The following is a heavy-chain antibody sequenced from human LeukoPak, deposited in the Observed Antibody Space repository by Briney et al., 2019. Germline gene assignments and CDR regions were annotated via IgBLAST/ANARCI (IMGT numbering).Heavy chain of an antibody. D-gene: IGHD4-11*01. CDR1: GYTFAKYW. V-gene: IGHV5-51*01. CDR3: ARRFRERLYSNNDAFDS. J-gene: IGHJ4*02. Sequence: PGESLKISCQASGYTFAKYWIGWVRQMPGKGLEWMGIIYPGDSDTSYGQSFQGQVTISVEKSSNTAYLQWSRLKASDTAMYYCARRFRERLYSNNDAFDSWGQGTLVTVSS. CDR2: IYPGDSDT.